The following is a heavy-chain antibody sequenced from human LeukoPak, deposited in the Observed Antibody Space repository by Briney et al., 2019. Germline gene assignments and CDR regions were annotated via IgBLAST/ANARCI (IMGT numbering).Heavy chain of an antibody. Sequence: ASVKVSCKASGYTFTSYGISWVRQAPGQGLEWMGWISAYNGNTNYAQKLQGRVTMTTDTSTSTAYMELRSLRSDDTAVYYCARGLPTKKYLYWYFDLWGRGTLVTVSS. CDR2: ISAYNGNT. CDR3: ARGLPTKKYLYWYFDL. D-gene: IGHD1-14*01. J-gene: IGHJ2*01. V-gene: IGHV1-18*01. CDR1: GYTFTSYG.